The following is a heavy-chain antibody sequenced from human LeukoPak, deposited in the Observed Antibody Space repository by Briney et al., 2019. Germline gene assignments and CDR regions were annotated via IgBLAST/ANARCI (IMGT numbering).Heavy chain of an antibody. D-gene: IGHD3-16*02. CDR1: GGSISSSSYY. V-gene: IGHV4-39*01. Sequence: SETLSLTCTVSGGSISSSSYYWGWIRQPPGKGLEWIGSIYYSGSTYYNPSLKSRVTISVDTSKNQLSLKLSSVTAADTAVYYCARGVYVWGSYRRAEYFQHWGQGTLVTVSS. CDR3: ARGVYVWGSYRRAEYFQH. CDR2: IYYSGST. J-gene: IGHJ1*01.